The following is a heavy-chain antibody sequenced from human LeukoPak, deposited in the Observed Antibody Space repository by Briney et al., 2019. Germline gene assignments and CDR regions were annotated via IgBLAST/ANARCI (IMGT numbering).Heavy chain of an antibody. CDR1: GYTFTSYY. J-gene: IGHJ3*02. CDR3: ARDQGAAAGKTDAFDI. CDR2: INPSGGST. Sequence: GASVKVSCEASGYTFTSYYMHWVRQAPGQGLEWKGIINPSGGSTSYAQKLQGRVTMTRDTSTSTVYMELSSLRSEDTAVYYCARDQGAAAGKTDAFDIWGQGTMVTVSS. V-gene: IGHV1-46*01. D-gene: IGHD6-13*01.